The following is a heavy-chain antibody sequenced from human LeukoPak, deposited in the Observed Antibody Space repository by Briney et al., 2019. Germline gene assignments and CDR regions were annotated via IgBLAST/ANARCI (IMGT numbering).Heavy chain of an antibody. V-gene: IGHV4-31*03. CDR1: DGSISSGGYY. Sequence: SQTLSLTCTVSDGSISSGGYYWSWIRQPPGKGLEWIGYIYSSGSTFYNPSLKSRVTISRDTSKNQFSLKLSSVTAADTAIYYCARGRCGGDCYPNWFDPWGQGTLVTVSS. D-gene: IGHD2-21*02. CDR2: IYSSGST. J-gene: IGHJ5*02. CDR3: ARGRCGGDCYPNWFDP.